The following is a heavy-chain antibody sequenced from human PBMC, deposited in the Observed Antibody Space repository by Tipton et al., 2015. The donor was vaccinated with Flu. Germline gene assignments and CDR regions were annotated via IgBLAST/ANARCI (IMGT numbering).Heavy chain of an antibody. CDR3: SGRDYSNYGSDPKSGFEH. V-gene: IGHV4-38-2*01. CDR2: IFHSGDT. CDR1: GDSISSDYY. D-gene: IGHD4-11*01. J-gene: IGHJ5*02. Sequence: GLVKPSETLSLTCSISGDSISSDYYWGWIRQPPGKGLEWIGNIFHSGDTYRNPSLQTRVTISIDTSRNQISLKVLSVTAADTAVYYCSGRDYSNYGSDPKSGFEHRGQGILDTVSS.